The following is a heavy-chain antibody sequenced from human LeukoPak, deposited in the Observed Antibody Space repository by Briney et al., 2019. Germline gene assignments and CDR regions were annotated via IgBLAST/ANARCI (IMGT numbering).Heavy chain of an antibody. CDR3: ARLNYDFWSGYPLPSDY. CDR2: IYTSGST. V-gene: IGHV4-4*07. J-gene: IGHJ4*02. CDR1: GGSISSYY. Sequence: SETLSLTCTVSGGSISSYYWSWIRQPAGKGLEWIGRIYTSGSTNYNPSLKSRVTISVDTSKNQFSLKLSSVTAADTAVYYCARLNYDFWSGYPLPSDYWGQGTLVTVSS. D-gene: IGHD3-3*01.